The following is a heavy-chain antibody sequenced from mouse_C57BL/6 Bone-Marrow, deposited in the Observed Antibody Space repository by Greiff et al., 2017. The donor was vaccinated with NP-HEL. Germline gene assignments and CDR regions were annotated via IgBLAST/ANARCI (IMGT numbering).Heavy chain of an antibody. CDR2: IYPRSGNT. CDR3: ATPAGTGFAY. V-gene: IGHV1-81*01. Sequence: VKLVESGAELARPGASVKLSCKASGYTFTSYGISWVKQRPGQGLEWIGEIYPRSGNTYYNEKLKGKATLTADKSSHDAYMVNSRLTSEASGVFFCATPAGTGFAYWGQGTLVTVSA. CDR1: GYTFTSYG. J-gene: IGHJ3*01. D-gene: IGHD4-1*01.